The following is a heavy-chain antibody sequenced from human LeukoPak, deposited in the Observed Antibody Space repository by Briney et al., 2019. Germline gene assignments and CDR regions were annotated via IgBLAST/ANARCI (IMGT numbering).Heavy chain of an antibody. Sequence: PGGSLRLSCTAPGFTFGDYAMSWVRQAPGKGLEWVGFIRSEAYGGAAEHAASVKGRFTISRDDSKSIAYLQMNSPKTEDTAVYYCTRGGPQSPYNYGMDVWGQGSTVTVSS. D-gene: IGHD2-2*02. CDR2: IRSEAYGGAA. V-gene: IGHV3-49*04. CDR1: GFTFGDYA. CDR3: TRGGPQSPYNYGMDV. J-gene: IGHJ6*02.